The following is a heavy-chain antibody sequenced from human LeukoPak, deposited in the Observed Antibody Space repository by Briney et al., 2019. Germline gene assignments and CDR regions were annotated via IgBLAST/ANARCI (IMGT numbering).Heavy chain of an antibody. CDR3: ARGRGPGIAAAGRFDY. V-gene: IGHV1-69*13. D-gene: IGHD6-13*01. CDR2: IIPIFGTA. Sequence: ASVKVSCKASGGTFSSYAISWVRQAPGQGLEWMGGIIPIFGTANYARKFQGRVTITADESTSTAYMELSSLRSEDTAVYYCARGRGPGIAAAGRFDYWGQGTLVTVSS. J-gene: IGHJ4*02. CDR1: GGTFSSYA.